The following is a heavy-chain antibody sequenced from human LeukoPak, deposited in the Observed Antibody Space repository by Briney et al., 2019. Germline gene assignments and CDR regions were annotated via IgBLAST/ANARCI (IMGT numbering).Heavy chain of an antibody. CDR3: ARGGVTYYYDSSGYYYGY. Sequence: SESLSLTCAVYGRSFSSYYWSCIRQPPGKGLEWIGEINHSGSTNYNPSLKSRVTISVDTSKNQFSLKLSSVTAADTAVYYCARGGVTYYYDSSGYYYGYWGQGTLVTVSS. D-gene: IGHD3-22*01. V-gene: IGHV4-34*01. J-gene: IGHJ4*02. CDR1: GRSFSSYY. CDR2: INHSGST.